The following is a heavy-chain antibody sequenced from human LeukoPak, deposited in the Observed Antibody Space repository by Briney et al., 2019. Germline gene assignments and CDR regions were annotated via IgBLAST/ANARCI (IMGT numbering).Heavy chain of an antibody. CDR3: ARVLRAYDYVWGSYRTDNWFDA. CDR2: IYYSGST. Sequence: PSETLSLTCTGSGGSISRYYRSWIRQPPGKGLEWIGFIYYSGSTNYNPSLKSRVTISVDTSKNQFSLKLSSVTAADTAVYYCARVLRAYDYVWGSYRTDNWFDAWGQGTLVTVSS. D-gene: IGHD3-16*02. V-gene: IGHV4-59*01. CDR1: GGSISRYY. J-gene: IGHJ5*02.